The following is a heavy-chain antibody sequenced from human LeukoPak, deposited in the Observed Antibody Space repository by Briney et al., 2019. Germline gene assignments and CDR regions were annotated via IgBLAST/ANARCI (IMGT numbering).Heavy chain of an antibody. V-gene: IGHV1-18*01. CDR1: GYIFISYG. J-gene: IGHJ6*03. CDR3: ARVSGGHIDYYYLEV. Sequence: ASVKVSCMTSGYIFISYGINVLGQAPGQGLEWMGWISGSNGYTKYAQKIQGRVTLTTDEPTRTAYMEPRSLRSDDTAVYYCARVSGGHIDYYYLEVWGKGTTVTVSS. CDR2: ISGSNGYT.